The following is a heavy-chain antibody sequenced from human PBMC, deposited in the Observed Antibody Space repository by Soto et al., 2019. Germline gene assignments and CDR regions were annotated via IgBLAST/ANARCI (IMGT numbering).Heavy chain of an antibody. CDR1: GGSVSSGSYY. V-gene: IGHV4-61*01. CDR3: EPGGPEALTGYTDY. CDR2: IYYSGST. J-gene: IGHJ4*02. D-gene: IGHD3-9*01. Sequence: NPSETLSLTCTVSGGSVSSGSYYWSWIRQPPGKGLEWIGYIYYSGSTNYNPSLKSRVTISVDTSKNQFSLKLSSVTAADTAVYYREPGGPEALTGYTDYWGQGTLVTVSS.